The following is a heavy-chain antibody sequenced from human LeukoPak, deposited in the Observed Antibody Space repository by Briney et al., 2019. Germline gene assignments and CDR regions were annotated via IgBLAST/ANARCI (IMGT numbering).Heavy chain of an antibody. J-gene: IGHJ3*02. V-gene: IGHV3-7*01. CDR1: GFTFSSYW. CDR3: ARPEEYQPYDAFDI. D-gene: IGHD2-2*01. Sequence: GGSLRLSCAASGFTFSSYWMSWVRQAPGKGLEWVANIKQDGSEKYYVDSVKGRFTISRDNAKNSLYLQMNSLRAEDTAVYYCARPEEYQPYDAFDIWGQGTMVTVSS. CDR2: IKQDGSEK.